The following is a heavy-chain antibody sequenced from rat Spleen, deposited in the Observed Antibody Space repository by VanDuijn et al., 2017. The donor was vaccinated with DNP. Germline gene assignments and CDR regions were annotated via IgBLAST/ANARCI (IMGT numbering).Heavy chain of an antibody. Sequence: EVQLVESGGGLVQPGRSLKLSCAASGFTFSDYYMAWVRQAPMKGLEWVAYIRYDGGSAFYGDSVKGRFTISRDNAKSTLYLQMNSLRSEDTATYYCATRGPWGQGVMVTVSS. CDR2: IRYDGGSA. CDR1: GFTFSDYY. CDR3: ATRGP. J-gene: IGHJ2*01. V-gene: IGHV5-22*01.